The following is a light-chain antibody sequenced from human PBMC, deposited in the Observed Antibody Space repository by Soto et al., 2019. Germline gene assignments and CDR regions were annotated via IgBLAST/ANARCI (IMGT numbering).Light chain of an antibody. CDR3: QQYYSTLWT. V-gene: IGKV4-1*01. Sequence: DIVMTQSPDSLAVSLGERATINCKSSQSVLYSSNNKNYLAWYQQKPGQPPKLLISWASTRESGVPDRFSGSGPGTDFTPTISSLQAEDVAVYYCQQYYSTLWTFGQGTKVEIK. CDR1: QSVLYSSNNKNY. CDR2: WAS. J-gene: IGKJ1*01.